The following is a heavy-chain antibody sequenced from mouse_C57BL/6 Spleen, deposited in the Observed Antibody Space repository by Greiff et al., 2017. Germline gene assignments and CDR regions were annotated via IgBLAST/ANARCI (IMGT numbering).Heavy chain of an antibody. CDR2: IRLKSDNYAT. V-gene: IGHV6-3*01. Sequence: EVKLMESGGGLVQPGGSMKLSCVASGFTFSNYWMNWVRQSPEKGLEWVAQIRLKSDNYATHYAESVKGRFTISRDDYKSSVYLLMNNLRAEDTGIYYCTVYYYGSSYYYFDYWGQGTTLTVSS. D-gene: IGHD1-1*01. J-gene: IGHJ2*01. CDR1: GFTFSNYW. CDR3: TVYYYGSSYYYFDY.